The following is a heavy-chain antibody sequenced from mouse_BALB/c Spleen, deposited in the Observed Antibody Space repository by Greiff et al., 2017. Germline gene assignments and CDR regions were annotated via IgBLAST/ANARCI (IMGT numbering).Heavy chain of an antibody. D-gene: IGHD1-2*01. Sequence: EVMLVESGGDLVKPGGSLKLSCAASGFTFSSYGMSWVRQTPDKRLEWVATISSGGSYTYYSASVKGRFTISRDNAKNTLYLKMSSLKSKDTAMYYCARQDYGCPYFDVWGAGTTVTVSS. CDR3: ARQDYGCPYFDV. J-gene: IGHJ1*01. V-gene: IGHV5-6*02. CDR1: GFTFSSYG. CDR2: ISSGGSYT.